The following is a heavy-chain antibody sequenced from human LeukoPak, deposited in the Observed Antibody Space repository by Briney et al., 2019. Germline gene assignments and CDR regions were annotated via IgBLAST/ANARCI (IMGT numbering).Heavy chain of an antibody. CDR2: IYYSGST. CDR1: GVSISSYY. V-gene: IGHV4-59*01. J-gene: IGHJ4*02. D-gene: IGHD3-22*01. CDR3: GAGGSGYSIG. Sequence: SETLSLTCTVSGVSISSYYWSWIRQPPGKGPEWIGYIYYSGSTNYNPSLKSRVTISVDTSKNQFSLKLSSVTAADTAVYYCGAGGSGYSIGWGQGTLVTVSS.